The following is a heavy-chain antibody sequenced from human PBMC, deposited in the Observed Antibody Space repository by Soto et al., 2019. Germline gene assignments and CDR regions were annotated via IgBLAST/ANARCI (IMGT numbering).Heavy chain of an antibody. CDR3: TTYPIIAPKGEWELRWC. V-gene: IGHV3-15*07. D-gene: IGHD1-26*01. CDR1: GFTFSNAW. J-gene: IGHJ4*02. CDR2: IKSKTDGGTT. Sequence: EVPLVESGGGLVKPGGSLRLSCAASGFTFSNAWMNWVRQAPGKGLEWVGRIKSKTDGGTTDYAAPVKGRFTISRDDSKNTLYLQMNSLKTEDTAVYYCTTYPIIAPKGEWELRWCWGQGTLVTVSS.